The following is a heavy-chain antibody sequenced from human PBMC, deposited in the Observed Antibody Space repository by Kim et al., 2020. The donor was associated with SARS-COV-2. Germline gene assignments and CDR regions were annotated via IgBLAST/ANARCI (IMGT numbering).Heavy chain of an antibody. D-gene: IGHD3-10*01. J-gene: IGHJ4*01. CDR3: ARLSAFTGSYTAYYFD. V-gene: IGHV4-39*01. Sequence: SETLSRTCTVSGASIGSLGYFWAWIRQPPGGGLEWIASLSFSGRTYYNPSLERRVTTSLDTSQTQFSLRLTSVTAADTAVYHCARLSAFTGSYTAYYFD. CDR2: LSFSGRT. CDR1: GASIGSLGYF.